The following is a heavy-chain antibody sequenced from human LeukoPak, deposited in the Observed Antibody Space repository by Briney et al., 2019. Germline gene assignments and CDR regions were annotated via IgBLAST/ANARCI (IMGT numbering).Heavy chain of an antibody. Sequence: GGSLRLSCAASGFTFSSYTMNWVRQAPGKGLEWVSSISSSSSYIYYADSVKGRFTISRDNAKNSLYLQMNSLRAEDTAVYYCARCITMVRGDLDYWGQGTLVTVSS. CDR3: ARCITMVRGDLDY. D-gene: IGHD3-10*01. J-gene: IGHJ4*02. CDR2: ISSSSSYI. CDR1: GFTFSSYT. V-gene: IGHV3-21*01.